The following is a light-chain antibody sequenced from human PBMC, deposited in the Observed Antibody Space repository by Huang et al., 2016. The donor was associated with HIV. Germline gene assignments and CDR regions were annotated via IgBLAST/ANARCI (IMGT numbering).Light chain of an antibody. CDR2: DAS. J-gene: IGKJ1*01. CDR1: QSISNK. V-gene: IGKV3-15*01. CDR3: QQYSNWPPRT. Sequence: EILMTQSPATLSVSPGERATLSCRASQSISNKLAWYQQKPGQAPRLLMYDASTRATGIPARFSGSGSGTEFTLTISSLQSEDFAVYYCQQYSNWPPRTFGQGTKVHI.